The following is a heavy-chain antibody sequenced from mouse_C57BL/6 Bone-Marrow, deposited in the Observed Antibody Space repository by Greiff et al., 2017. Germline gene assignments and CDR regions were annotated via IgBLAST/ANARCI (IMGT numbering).Heavy chain of an antibody. CDR2: FYPGSGSI. J-gene: IGHJ2*01. V-gene: IGHV1-62-2*01. D-gene: IGHD1-1*01. CDR3: ARHVYYGSSYGYFDY. CDR1: GYTFTEYT. Sequence: QVTLKVSGAELVKPGASVKLSCKASGYTFTEYTIHWVKQRSGQGLEWIGWFYPGSGSIKYNEKFKDKATLTADKSSSTVYMELSRLTSEDSAVYFCARHVYYGSSYGYFDYWGQGTTLTVSS.